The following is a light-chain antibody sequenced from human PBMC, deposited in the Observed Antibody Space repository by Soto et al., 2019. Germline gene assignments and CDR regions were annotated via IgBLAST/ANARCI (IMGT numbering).Light chain of an antibody. V-gene: IGKV3-15*01. Sequence: ILMTQSPATLSVSPGDRATLSCRASQSVSNNLAWYQQKPGQAPRLLIYDASTRATGIPARFSGSGSGTEFTLTISGLQSEDFAVYYCQQYNNWPPWTFGQGPKVEI. CDR3: QQYNNWPPWT. J-gene: IGKJ1*01. CDR2: DAS. CDR1: QSVSNN.